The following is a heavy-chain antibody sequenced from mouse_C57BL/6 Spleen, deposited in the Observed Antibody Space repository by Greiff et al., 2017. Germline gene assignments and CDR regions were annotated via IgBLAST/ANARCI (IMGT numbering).Heavy chain of an antibody. V-gene: IGHV1-5*01. Sequence: EVQLQQSGTVLARPGASVKMSCKTSGYTFTSYWMHWVKQRPGQGLEWIGAIYPGNSDTSYNQKFKGKAKLTAVTSASTAYMELSSLTNEDSAVYYCTRGDDYDEGYAMDYWGQGTSVTVSS. CDR3: TRGDDYDEGYAMDY. J-gene: IGHJ4*01. CDR2: IYPGNSDT. CDR1: GYTFTSYW. D-gene: IGHD2-4*01.